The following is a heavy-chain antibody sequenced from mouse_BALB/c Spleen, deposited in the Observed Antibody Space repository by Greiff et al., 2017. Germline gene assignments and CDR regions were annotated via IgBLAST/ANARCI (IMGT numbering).Heavy chain of an antibody. D-gene: IGHD1-2*01. J-gene: IGHJ3*01. V-gene: IGHV5-17*02. Sequence: EVMLVESGGGLVQPGGSRKLSCAASGFTFSSFGMHWVRQAPEKGLEWVAYISSGSSTIYYADTVKGRFTISRDNPKNTLFLQMTSLRSEDTAMYYCASVHYYGAWFAYWGQGTLVTVSA. CDR2: ISSGSSTI. CDR3: ASVHYYGAWFAY. CDR1: GFTFSSFG.